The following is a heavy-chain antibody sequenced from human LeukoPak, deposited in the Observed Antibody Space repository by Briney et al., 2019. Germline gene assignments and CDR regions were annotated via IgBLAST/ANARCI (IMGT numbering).Heavy chain of an antibody. J-gene: IGHJ4*02. Sequence: SSETLSLTCSVSGDSISYFYWSWIRQPAGKGLEWIGRIYTSGSTNYNPSLKSRVTMSVDTSKNQFSLKLSSVTAADTAVYYCAREGGSYRSFDYWGQGTLVTVAS. V-gene: IGHV4-4*07. CDR3: AREGGSYRSFDY. CDR1: GDSISYFY. CDR2: IYTSGST. D-gene: IGHD1-26*01.